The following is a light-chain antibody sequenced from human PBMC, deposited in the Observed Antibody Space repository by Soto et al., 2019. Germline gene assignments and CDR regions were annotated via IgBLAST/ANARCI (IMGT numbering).Light chain of an antibody. CDR1: RSNIGSNT. J-gene: IGLJ3*02. V-gene: IGLV1-44*01. CDR3: AAWDDSLTGWV. Sequence: QSVLTQPPSASGTPWQRVTISCSGSRSNIGSNTVNWYQQLPGTAPKLLIDSNNQRPSWVPDRFSGSKSGTSASLAISGLQSEDEADYYCAAWDDSLTGWVFGGGTKLTVL. CDR2: SNN.